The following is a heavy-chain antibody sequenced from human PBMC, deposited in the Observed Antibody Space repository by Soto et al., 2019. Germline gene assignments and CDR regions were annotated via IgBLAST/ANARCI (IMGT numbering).Heavy chain of an antibody. CDR3: ARGRFVATRLQQIADAFDI. CDR1: GYTFTGYY. V-gene: IGHV1-2*04. D-gene: IGHD5-12*01. CDR2: INPNSGGT. J-gene: IGHJ3*02. Sequence: ASVKVSCKASGYTFTGYYMHWVRQAPGQGLEWMGWINPNSGGTNYAQKFQGWVTMTRDTSISTAYMELSKLRSDDTAVYYCARGRFVATRLQQIADAFDIWGQGTMVTVSS.